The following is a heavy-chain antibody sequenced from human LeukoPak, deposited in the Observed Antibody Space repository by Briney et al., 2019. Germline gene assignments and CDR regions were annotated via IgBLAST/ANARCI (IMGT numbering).Heavy chain of an antibody. J-gene: IGHJ4*02. CDR1: GYTFTSYY. D-gene: IGHD4/OR15-4a*01. Sequence: ASVKVSCKASGYTFTSYYMHWVRQAPGQGLEWMGWINPNNGGTNYAQKFQGRVTMTRDTSITTAYMELNRLRSDDTAVYYCARGHYDAQPNFDYWGQGTLVTVSS. V-gene: IGHV1-2*02. CDR3: ARGHYDAQPNFDY. CDR2: INPNNGGT.